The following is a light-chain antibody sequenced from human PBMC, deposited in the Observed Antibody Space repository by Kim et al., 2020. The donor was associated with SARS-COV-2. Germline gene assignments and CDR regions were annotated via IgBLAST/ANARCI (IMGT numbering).Light chain of an antibody. CDR2: RDS. J-gene: IGLJ2*01. V-gene: IGLV3-9*01. CDR1: NIENEH. CDR3: QVWDSSTAWV. Sequence: SYELTQPLSVSVALGQTARITCGGNNIENEHVHWYQQKPGQAPMLVIYRDSNRPSGIPERFSGSNSQNTATLTISRAQAGDEADYYCQVWDSSTAWVFGGGTQLTVL.